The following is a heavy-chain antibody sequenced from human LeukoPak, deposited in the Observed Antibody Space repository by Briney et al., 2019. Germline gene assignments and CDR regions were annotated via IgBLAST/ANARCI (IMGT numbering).Heavy chain of an antibody. Sequence: ASVKVSCKASGYTFTNYAMHWVRQAPGQRLEWMGWINAGNGNTKYSQEFQGRVTITRDTSASTAYMELSSLRSEDTAVYYCARGADTAMAPPSAFDIWGQGTMVTVSS. D-gene: IGHD5-18*01. CDR2: INAGNGNT. CDR3: ARGADTAMAPPSAFDI. V-gene: IGHV1-3*03. CDR1: GYTFTNYA. J-gene: IGHJ3*02.